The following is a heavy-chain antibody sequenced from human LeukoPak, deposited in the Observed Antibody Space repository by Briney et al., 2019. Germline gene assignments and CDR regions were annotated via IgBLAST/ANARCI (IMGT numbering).Heavy chain of an antibody. J-gene: IGHJ4*02. CDR3: AGATSGLDY. CDR2: IYYSGST. D-gene: IGHD1-14*01. V-gene: IGHV4-31*03. CDR1: GGSNIRGRYY. Sequence: PSDTLSHTCTVSGGSNIRGRYYWRWIRRHPGKGLEWIGYIYYSGSTYYNPSLKSRVTISVDTSKNQFSLKLSSVTAADTAVYYCAGATSGLDYWGQGTLVTVSS.